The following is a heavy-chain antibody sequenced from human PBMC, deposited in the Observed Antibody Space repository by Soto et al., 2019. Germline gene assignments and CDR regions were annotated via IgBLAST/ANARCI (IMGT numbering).Heavy chain of an antibody. Sequence: QVQLVQSGAEVKKPGSSVKVSCKASGGTFSSYAISWVLQAPGQGLEWMGGLIPIFGTANYAQKFQGRVTITADESTSKAYMELSSLRSEDTAVYYCARARWGNDVFNFDYWGQGTLVTVPS. D-gene: IGHD1-1*01. CDR1: GGTFSSYA. CDR2: LIPIFGTA. V-gene: IGHV1-69*12. CDR3: ARARWGNDVFNFDY. J-gene: IGHJ4*02.